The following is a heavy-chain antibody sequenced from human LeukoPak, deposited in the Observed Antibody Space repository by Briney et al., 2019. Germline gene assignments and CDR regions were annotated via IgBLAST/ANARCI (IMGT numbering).Heavy chain of an antibody. Sequence: PGRSLRLSCAASGFTFSSHWMGWVRQSPGKGLEWVANISPDGSVTFSVDSVKGRFTISRDNARNSLYLQMSSLRPEDTAVYYCATYTHWVAGDVWGQGTTVTVSS. D-gene: IGHD3-16*01. J-gene: IGHJ6*02. CDR1: GFTFSSHW. V-gene: IGHV3-7*01. CDR3: ATYTHWVAGDV. CDR2: ISPDGSVT.